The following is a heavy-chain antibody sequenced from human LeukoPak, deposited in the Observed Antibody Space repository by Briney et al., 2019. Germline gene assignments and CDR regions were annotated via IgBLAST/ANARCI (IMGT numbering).Heavy chain of an antibody. Sequence: PGGSLRLSCAASGFTFSSYEMNWVRQAPGKGLEWVSYISSSGSTIYYADSVKGRFTISRDNAKNSLYLQMNSLRAEDTAVYYCAKNGHGSGSYYPRTEYYFDYWGQGTLVTVSS. CDR2: ISSSGSTI. CDR3: AKNGHGSGSYYPRTEYYFDY. V-gene: IGHV3-48*03. CDR1: GFTFSSYE. D-gene: IGHD3-10*01. J-gene: IGHJ4*02.